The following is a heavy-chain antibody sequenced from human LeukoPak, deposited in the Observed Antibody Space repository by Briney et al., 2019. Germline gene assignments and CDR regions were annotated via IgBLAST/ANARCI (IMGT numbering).Heavy chain of an antibody. CDR2: INPNSGGT. J-gene: IGHJ4*02. D-gene: IGHD1-20*01. CDR1: GYTFTGYY. V-gene: IGHV1-2*06. CDR3: ASLAGNWNPIDY. Sequence: ASVKVSCKASGYTFTGYYMHWVRQAPGQGLEWMGRINPNSGGTNYAQKFQGGVTMTRDTSISTAYMELSRLRSDDTAVYYCASLAGNWNPIDYWGQGTLVTVSS.